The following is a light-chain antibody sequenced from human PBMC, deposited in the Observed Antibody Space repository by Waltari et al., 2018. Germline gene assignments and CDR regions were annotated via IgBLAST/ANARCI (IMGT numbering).Light chain of an antibody. V-gene: IGKV3-20*01. CDR2: AAS. CDR1: QSVSKY. J-gene: IGKJ1*01. CDR3: QNHERLPAT. Sequence: EVVLTQSPGTLSLSPGERATPSCRASQSVSKYLAWYQQRPGPAPRLLIYAASTRATGSPDRLRGSGSGTDFSRTISRLEPEDVAVYYCQNHERLPATFGQGTKVEIK.